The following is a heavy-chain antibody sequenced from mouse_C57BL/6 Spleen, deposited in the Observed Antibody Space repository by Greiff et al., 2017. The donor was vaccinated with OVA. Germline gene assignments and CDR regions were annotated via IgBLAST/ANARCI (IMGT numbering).Heavy chain of an antibody. CDR1: GFTFSSYA. CDR3: AREGYYYGSSYDY. D-gene: IGHD1-1*01. V-gene: IGHV5-4*01. CDR2: ISDGGSYT. J-gene: IGHJ2*01. Sequence: EVMLVESGGGLVKPGGSLKLSCAASGFTFSSYAMSWVRQTPEKRLEWVATISDGGSYTYYPDNVKGRFTISRDNAKNNLYLQMSHLKSEDTAMYYCAREGYYYGSSYDYWGKGTTLTVSS.